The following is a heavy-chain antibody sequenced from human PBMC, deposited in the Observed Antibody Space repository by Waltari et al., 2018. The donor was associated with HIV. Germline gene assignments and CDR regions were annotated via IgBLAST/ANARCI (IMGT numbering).Heavy chain of an antibody. J-gene: IGHJ3*02. CDR1: GYTFTAYY. V-gene: IGHV1-2*02. Sequence: QVQLLQSWAEVKKPGASVKVSCKASGYTFTAYYLHGVRQAPGQGLEWMGWVDPNTGDTNYAQKFQGRVTMARDASIRTGSMELSRLRSDDTAVYYCVRQMTFYDAFDIWGQGTLVTVSA. CDR3: VRQMTFYDAFDI. CDR2: VDPNTGDT.